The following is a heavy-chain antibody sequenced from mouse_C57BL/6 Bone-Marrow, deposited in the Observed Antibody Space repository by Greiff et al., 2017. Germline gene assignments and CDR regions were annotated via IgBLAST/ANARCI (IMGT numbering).Heavy chain of an antibody. D-gene: IGHD2-3*01. CDR3: ARWLLSYYAMDY. Sequence: QVQLQQPGAELVKPGASVKLSCKASGYTFTSYWMHWVKQRPGQGLEWIGMIHPTSGSTNYNEKFKSKATLTVDKSSSTAYMQLSSLTSADSAVYYCARWLLSYYAMDYWGQGTSVTVSS. J-gene: IGHJ4*01. CDR2: IHPTSGST. V-gene: IGHV1-64*01. CDR1: GYTFTSYW.